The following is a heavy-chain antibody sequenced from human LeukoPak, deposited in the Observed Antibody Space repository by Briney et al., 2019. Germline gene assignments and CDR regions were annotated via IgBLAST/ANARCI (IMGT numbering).Heavy chain of an antibody. D-gene: IGHD3-22*01. J-gene: IGHJ5*02. Sequence: ASVKVSCKASGGTFSSYGISWVRQAPGQGLEWMGWINPNSGGTNYAQKFQGRVTMTRDRSISTAYMELSWLTSDDTAVYYCARDHEVVITGWFDPWGQGTLVTVSS. V-gene: IGHV1-2*02. CDR3: ARDHEVVITGWFDP. CDR1: GGTFSSYG. CDR2: INPNSGGT.